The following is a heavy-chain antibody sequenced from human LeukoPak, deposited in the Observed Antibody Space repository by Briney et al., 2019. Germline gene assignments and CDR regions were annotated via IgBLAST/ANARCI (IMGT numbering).Heavy chain of an antibody. J-gene: IGHJ4*02. D-gene: IGHD3-10*01. CDR3: ARGLRGVIQLPADY. V-gene: IGHV3-21*01. CDR2: ISSSSSYI. CDR1: GFTFSNAW. Sequence: GGSLRLSCAASGFTFSNAWMNWVRQAPGKGLEWVSSISSSSSYIYYADSVKGRFTISRDNAKNSLYLQMNSLRAEDTAVYYCARGLRGVIQLPADYWGQGTLVTVSS.